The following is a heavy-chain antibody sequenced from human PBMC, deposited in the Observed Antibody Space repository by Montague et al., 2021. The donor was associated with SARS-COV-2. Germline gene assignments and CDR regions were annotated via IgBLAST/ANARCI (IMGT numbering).Heavy chain of an antibody. J-gene: IGHJ4*02. CDR1: GFIFSSYE. CDR2: ISNSGDTK. Sequence: SLRLSCAAFGFIFSSYEMNWVRQAPGKGLEWVSYISNSGDTKHYADSVKGRFTISRDNAKNSLYLQMSSLRAEDTAVYYCARAGEDYYYDSSGFLYWGQGILVTVSS. CDR3: ARAGEDYYYDSSGFLY. D-gene: IGHD3-22*01. V-gene: IGHV3-48*03.